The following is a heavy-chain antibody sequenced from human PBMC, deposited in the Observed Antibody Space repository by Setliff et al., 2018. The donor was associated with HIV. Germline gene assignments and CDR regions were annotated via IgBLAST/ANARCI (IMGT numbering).Heavy chain of an antibody. J-gene: IGHJ4*02. V-gene: IGHV4-59*01. CDR3: GRDYWGSIDY. D-gene: IGHD7-27*01. Sequence: WGWIRQPPGKGLEWIGYSRNSGCTNCNPSLQSRVTISVDTSKSQFSLTLRSVTAADTAVYYCGRDYWGSIDYWGQGILVTVSS. CDR2: SRNSGCT.